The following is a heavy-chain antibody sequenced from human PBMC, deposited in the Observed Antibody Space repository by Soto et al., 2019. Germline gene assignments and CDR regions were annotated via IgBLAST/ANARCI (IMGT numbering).Heavy chain of an antibody. J-gene: IGHJ4*02. CDR2: IYHSGST. CDR1: GGSISSSNW. V-gene: IGHV4-4*02. CDR3: ARDRSSSSKQFDY. Sequence: GSLSLTCAVSGGSISSSNWWSWVRQPPGKGLEWIGEIYHSGSTNYNPSLKSRVTISVDKSKNQFSLKLSSVTAADTAVYYCARDRSSSSKQFDYWGQGTLVTVSS. D-gene: IGHD6-13*01.